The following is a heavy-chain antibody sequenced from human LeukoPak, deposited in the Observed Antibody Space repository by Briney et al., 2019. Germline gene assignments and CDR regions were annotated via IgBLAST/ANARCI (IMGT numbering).Heavy chain of an antibody. J-gene: IGHJ6*03. D-gene: IGHD2-15*01. CDR1: GFTFSSYG. V-gene: IGHV3-23*01. Sequence: PGGTLRLSCAASGFTFSSYGMSWVRQAPGKGLEWVSAISGSGGSTYYADSVKGRFTISRDNSKNTLYLQMNSLRAEDTAVYYCAKHGAAPTHYYYYYIDVWGKGTTVTISS. CDR2: ISGSGGST. CDR3: AKHGAAPTHYYYYYIDV.